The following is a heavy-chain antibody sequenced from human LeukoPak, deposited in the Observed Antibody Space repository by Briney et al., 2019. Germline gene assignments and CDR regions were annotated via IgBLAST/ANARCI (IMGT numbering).Heavy chain of an antibody. CDR2: IWYDGSNK. Sequence: PGGSLRLSCAASGFTFSSYGMHWVRQAPGRGLEWVAVIWYDGSNKYYADSVKGRFAISRDNSKNTLYLQMNSLRAEDTAVYYCARDRRLVGVYGDYGGMDVWGKGTTVTVSS. CDR1: GFTFSSYG. J-gene: IGHJ6*04. D-gene: IGHD4-17*01. CDR3: ARDRRLVGVYGDYGGMDV. V-gene: IGHV3-33*01.